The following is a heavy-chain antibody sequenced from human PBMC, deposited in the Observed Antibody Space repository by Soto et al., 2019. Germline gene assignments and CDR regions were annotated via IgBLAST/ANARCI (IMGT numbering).Heavy chain of an antibody. CDR1: GGSISSRGYY. J-gene: IGHJ5*02. V-gene: IGHV4-39*01. CDR3: ATSNWFDP. Sequence: QLQLQESGPGLVKPSETLSLTCTVSGGSISSRGYYWGWIRQPPGKGLEWIGTIYYSGSTYYNPSLKSWVALYVDTSENQFSLKMSSVTAADTAEYYFATSNWFDPWGQGTLVTLSS. CDR2: IYYSGST.